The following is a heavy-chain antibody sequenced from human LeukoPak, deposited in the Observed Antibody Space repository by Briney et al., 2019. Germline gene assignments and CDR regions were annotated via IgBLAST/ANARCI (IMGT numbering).Heavy chain of an antibody. CDR1: GYTFTSYY. CDR2: INPSGGST. Sequence: ASVNVSCKASGYTFTSYYMHWVRQAPGQGLEWMGIINPSGGSTSYAQKFQGRVTMTRDTSTSTVYMERSSLRSEDTAVYYCAIYGGYSSSWYDFDYWGQGTLLTVSS. CDR3: AIYGGYSSSWYDFDY. D-gene: IGHD6-13*01. V-gene: IGHV1-46*01. J-gene: IGHJ4*02.